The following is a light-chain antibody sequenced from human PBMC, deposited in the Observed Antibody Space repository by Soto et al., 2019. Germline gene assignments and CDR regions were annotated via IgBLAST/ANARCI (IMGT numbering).Light chain of an antibody. CDR2: AAS. Sequence: DIQMTQSPSSLSASVGDRVTITCRASQSISTYLNWYQQKPGKAPKLLIYAASSLQSGVPLRFSGSGSGTDFTLTISSLQPEDFQTYYCQQSYMTPLTFGGGTKVDIE. CDR1: QSISTY. CDR3: QQSYMTPLT. V-gene: IGKV1-39*01. J-gene: IGKJ4*01.